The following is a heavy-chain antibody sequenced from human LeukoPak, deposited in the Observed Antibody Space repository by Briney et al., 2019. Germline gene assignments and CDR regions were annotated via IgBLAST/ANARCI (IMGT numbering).Heavy chain of an antibody. V-gene: IGHV4-4*07. CDR1: GGSISSYY. J-gene: IGHJ3*02. D-gene: IGHD3-22*01. Sequence: SETLSLTCTVSGGSISSYYWSWIRQPAGKGLEWIGRIYTSGSTNYNPSLKSRVTMSVDTSKNQFSLKLSSVTAADTAVYYCARDPYYYDSSGSQRGDAFDIWGQGAMVTVSS. CDR3: ARDPYYYDSSGSQRGDAFDI. CDR2: IYTSGST.